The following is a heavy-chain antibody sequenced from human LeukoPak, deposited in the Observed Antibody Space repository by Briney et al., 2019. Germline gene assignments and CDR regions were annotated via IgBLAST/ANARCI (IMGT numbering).Heavy chain of an antibody. CDR3: ARGHRSYYDSSGYYGSGY. V-gene: IGHV1-69*05. D-gene: IGHD3-22*01. CDR1: GGTFSSYA. CDR2: IIPIFGTA. Sequence: ASVKVSCKASGGTFSSYAISWVRQAPGQGLEWMGGIIPIFGTANYAQKFQGRVTMTRDTSISTAYMELSRLRSDDTAVYYCARGHRSYYDSSGYYGSGYWGQGTLVTVSS. J-gene: IGHJ4*02.